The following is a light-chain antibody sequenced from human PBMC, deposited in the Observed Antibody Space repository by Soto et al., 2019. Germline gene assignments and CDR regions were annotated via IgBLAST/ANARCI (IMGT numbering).Light chain of an antibody. Sequence: EIVLTQSPGTLSLSPGVRATLSCRASQSVSSSYLAWYQQKPGQAPRLLIYGASSRATGIPDRFTGSGSGTDFTLTISRLEAEDFAVFYCHQYGSSPQTFGQGTKVDIK. CDR3: HQYGSSPQT. CDR1: QSVSSSY. V-gene: IGKV3-20*01. CDR2: GAS. J-gene: IGKJ1*01.